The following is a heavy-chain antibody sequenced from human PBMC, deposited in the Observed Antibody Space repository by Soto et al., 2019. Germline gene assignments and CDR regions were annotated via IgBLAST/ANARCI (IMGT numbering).Heavy chain of an antibody. V-gene: IGHV3-21*01. CDR3: ARTWSGRSGFDP. CDR1: GFTFSSYS. J-gene: IGHJ5*02. Sequence: EVQLVESGGGLVKPGGSLRLSCAASGFTFSSYSMNWVRQAPGKGLEWVSSISSSSSYIYYADSVKGRFTISRDNAKNSLYLQMNSLRAEDTTVYYCARTWSGRSGFDPWGQGTLVTVSS. CDR2: ISSSSSYI. D-gene: IGHD3-3*01.